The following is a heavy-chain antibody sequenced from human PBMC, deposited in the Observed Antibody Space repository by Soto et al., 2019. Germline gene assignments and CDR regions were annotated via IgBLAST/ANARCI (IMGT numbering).Heavy chain of an antibody. CDR2: IYPGKGDT. J-gene: IGHJ4*02. D-gene: IGHD4-17*01. CDR1: GYTFTSYT. V-gene: IGHV1-3*01. CDR3: ARYDYLPGFDY. Sequence: ASVKVSCKASGYTFTSYTMHWVRQAPGQRLEWMGWIYPGKGDTKYSQNFQGRVTFTSDTSASTAYMELSSLRSEDTAVYYCARYDYLPGFDYWGQGTLVTVSS.